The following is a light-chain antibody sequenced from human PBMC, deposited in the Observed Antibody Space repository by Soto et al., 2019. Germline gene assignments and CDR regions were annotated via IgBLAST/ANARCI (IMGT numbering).Light chain of an antibody. CDR2: KIS. Sequence: DIVLTQTPLSSPVTLGQPASISCRSSQSLLHSDGETYLSWLQQRPGQPPRLLIYKISNRFSGVPDRFSGSGAGTDFTLKISRVEAEDVGIYNCMKAPKYPPYTFGQGTKLEIK. J-gene: IGKJ2*01. V-gene: IGKV2-24*01. CDR1: QSLLHSDGETY. CDR3: MKAPKYPPYT.